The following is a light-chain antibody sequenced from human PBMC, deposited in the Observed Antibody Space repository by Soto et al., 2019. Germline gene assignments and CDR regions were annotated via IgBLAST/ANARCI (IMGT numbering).Light chain of an antibody. Sequence: PGESATLSCRASQTVSITYLTWYQQKPGQAPRLLIYDVSTRATGVPARFSGTGSETDFTLTISGLQSEDSAVYFCQQYNNWPFSFGQGTRLEIK. J-gene: IGKJ5*01. CDR2: DVS. CDR1: QTVSITY. V-gene: IGKV3-15*01. CDR3: QQYNNWPFS.